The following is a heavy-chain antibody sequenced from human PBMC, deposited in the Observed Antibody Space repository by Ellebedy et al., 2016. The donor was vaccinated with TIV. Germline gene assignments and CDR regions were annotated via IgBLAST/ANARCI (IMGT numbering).Heavy chain of an antibody. J-gene: IGHJ2*01. V-gene: IGHV3-48*01. CDR2: ISSSSTI. D-gene: IGHD1-26*01. CDR3: ARETSGSSNYWYFDL. Sequence: GESLKISCAASGFTFRSYSMTWVRHAPGKGLEWVSYISSSSTIYYADSVKGRFTISRDNAKNSLYLQMNSLRAEDTAVYYCARETSGSSNYWYFDLWGRGTLVTVSS. CDR1: GFTFRSYS.